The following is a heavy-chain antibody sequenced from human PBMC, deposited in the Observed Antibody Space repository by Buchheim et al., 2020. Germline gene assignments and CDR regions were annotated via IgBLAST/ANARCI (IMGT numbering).Heavy chain of an antibody. D-gene: IGHD4-17*01. CDR1: GGTFSSYA. CDR3: ARPPNYGDQLNYYYYGMDV. V-gene: IGHV1-69*04. J-gene: IGHJ6*02. Sequence: QVQLVQSGAEVKKPGSSVKVSCKASGGTFSSYAISWVRQAPGQGLEWMGRIIPILGIANYAQKFQGRVTITAAKSTRTAYMELSSLRSEDTAVYYCARPPNYGDQLNYYYYGMDVWGQGTT. CDR2: IIPILGIA.